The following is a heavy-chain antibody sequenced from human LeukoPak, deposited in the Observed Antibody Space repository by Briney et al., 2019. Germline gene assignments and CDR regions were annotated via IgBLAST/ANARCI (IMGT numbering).Heavy chain of an antibody. CDR3: ATGTRHSWFDP. D-gene: IGHD2-21*01. Sequence: ASVKVSCKVSGYTLTELSMHWVRQAPGPGLEWMGGFDPEDGETIYAQKFQGRVTMTEDTSTDTAYMELSSLRSEDTAAYYCATGTRHSWFDPWGQGTLVTVSS. CDR2: FDPEDGET. J-gene: IGHJ5*02. V-gene: IGHV1-24*01. CDR1: GYTLTELS.